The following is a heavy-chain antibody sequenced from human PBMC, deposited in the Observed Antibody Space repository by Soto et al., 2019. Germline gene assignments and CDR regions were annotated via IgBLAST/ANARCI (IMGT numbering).Heavy chain of an antibody. CDR1: GFIFENFG. D-gene: IGHD1-26*01. CDR2: ISGSGFKK. Sequence: GSLRLSCAASGFIFENFGMSWVRQAPGKGLEWISSISGSGFKKYYADSVKGRFTISRDNPKNTVYLELNNLSAEDTAVYHCAKNQGVELVPLATVDWFDPWGQGSVVTVSS. J-gene: IGHJ5*02. V-gene: IGHV3-23*01. CDR3: AKNQGVELVPLATVDWFDP.